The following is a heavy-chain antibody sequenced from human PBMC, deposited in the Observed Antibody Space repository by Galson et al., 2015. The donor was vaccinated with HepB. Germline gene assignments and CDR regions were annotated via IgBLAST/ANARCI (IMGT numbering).Heavy chain of an antibody. CDR3: ARDLLDFWSGYREFDY. D-gene: IGHD3-3*01. J-gene: IGHJ4*02. CDR2: KKQDGSEK. Sequence: SLRLSCAASGFTFSSYWMSWVRQAPGKGLEWVANKKQDGSEKYYVDSVKGRFTISRDNAKNSLYLQMNSLRAEDTAVYYCARDLLDFWSGYREFDYWGQGTLVTVSS. V-gene: IGHV3-7*03. CDR1: GFTFSSYW.